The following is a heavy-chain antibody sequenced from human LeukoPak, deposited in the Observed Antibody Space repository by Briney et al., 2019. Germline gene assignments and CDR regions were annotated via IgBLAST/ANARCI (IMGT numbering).Heavy chain of an antibody. V-gene: IGHV4-59*11. Sequence: SETLSLTCTVSGGSISSHYWSWIRQPPGKGLEWIGYIYYSASTNYNPSLKSRVTISVDTSKNQFSLKLSSVTAADTAVYYCARTVGAGYFDYWGQGTLVTVSS. CDR2: IYYSAST. CDR3: ARTVGAGYFDY. D-gene: IGHD1-26*01. CDR1: GGSISSHY. J-gene: IGHJ4*02.